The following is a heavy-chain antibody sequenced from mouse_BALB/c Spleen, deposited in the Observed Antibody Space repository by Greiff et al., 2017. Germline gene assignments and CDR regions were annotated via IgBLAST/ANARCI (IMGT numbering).Heavy chain of an antibody. CDR1: GYTFTNYW. D-gene: IGHD1-2*01. CDR3: TRSYGYYFDY. V-gene: IGHV1-63*02. J-gene: IGHJ2*01. CDR2: IYPGGGYT. Sequence: VQLQQSGAELVRPGTSVKMSCKAAGYTFTNYWIGWVKQRPGHGLEWIGDIYPGGGYTNYDEKFKSKGTLTVDTSSSTAYMHLSSLTSEDSAVYYCTRSYGYYFDYWGQGTTLTVSS.